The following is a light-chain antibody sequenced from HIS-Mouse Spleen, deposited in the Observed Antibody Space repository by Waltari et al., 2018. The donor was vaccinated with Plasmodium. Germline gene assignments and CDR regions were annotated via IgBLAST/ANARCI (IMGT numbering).Light chain of an antibody. Sequence: AIWMTQSPSLLSAPTGDRVTTCCRKSQGISSYLAWYQQKPGKAPGLLIYAASTLQSGVPSRFSGSGSVTDVTLTISCLQSEDFATYYCQPYYSFPQTFGQGTKVEI. J-gene: IGKJ1*01. CDR1: QGISSY. CDR2: AAS. CDR3: QPYYSFPQT. V-gene: IGKV1D-8*02.